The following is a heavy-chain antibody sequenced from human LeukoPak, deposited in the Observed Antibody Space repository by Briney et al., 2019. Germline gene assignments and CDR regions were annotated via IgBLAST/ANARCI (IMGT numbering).Heavy chain of an antibody. V-gene: IGHV1-18*01. D-gene: IGHD3-10*01. J-gene: IGHJ5*02. CDR2: ISAYNGNT. CDR3: ARSMVRGGRGWFDP. CDR1: GGTSSNYA. Sequence: GASVKVSCKASGGTSSNYAISWVRQAPGQGLEWMGWISAYNGNTNYAQKLQGRVTMTTDTSTSTAYMELRSLRSDDTAVYYCARSMVRGGRGWFDPWGQGTLVTVSS.